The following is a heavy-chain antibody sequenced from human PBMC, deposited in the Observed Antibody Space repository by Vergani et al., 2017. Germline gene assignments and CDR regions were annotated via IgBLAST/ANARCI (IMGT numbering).Heavy chain of an antibody. CDR1: GFTFSSYG. Sequence: QVQLVESGGGVVQPGRSLRLSCAASGFTFSSYGMHWVRQAPDKGLEWVAVIWYDGSNKYYADSVKGRFTISRDNSKNTLYLQMNSLRAEDTAVYYCARDSYGMDVWGQGTTVTVSS. J-gene: IGHJ6*02. CDR2: IWYDGSNK. CDR3: ARDSYGMDV. V-gene: IGHV3-33*01.